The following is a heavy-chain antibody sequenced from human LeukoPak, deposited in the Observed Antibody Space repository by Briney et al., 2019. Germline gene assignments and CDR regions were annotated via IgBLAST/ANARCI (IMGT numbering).Heavy chain of an antibody. Sequence: SETLSLTCTVSGGSISSGGYYWSWIRQHPGKGLEWIVYIYYSGSTYYNPSLKSRFTISVDTSKSQFSLKLSSVTAADTAVYYCARVYSGYIGGTNWFDPWGQGTLVTVSS. CDR3: ARVYSGYIGGTNWFDP. V-gene: IGHV4-31*03. CDR1: GGSISSGGYY. D-gene: IGHD5-12*01. J-gene: IGHJ5*02. CDR2: IYYSGST.